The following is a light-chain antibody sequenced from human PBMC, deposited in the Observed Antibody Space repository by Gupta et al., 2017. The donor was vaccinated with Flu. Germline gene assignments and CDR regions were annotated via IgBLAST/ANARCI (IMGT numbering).Light chain of an antibody. CDR2: LGS. CDR3: MQALQTPHT. Sequence: ISCTSSQSLLLSNGFTYLNWYLQKPGQSPQVLVYLGSRRAPRVPDRFSGSGSGTDYTLKISRVEADDVGVYYCMQALQTPHTFGGGTRVEIK. CDR1: QSLLLSNGFTY. J-gene: IGKJ4*01. V-gene: IGKV2-28*01.